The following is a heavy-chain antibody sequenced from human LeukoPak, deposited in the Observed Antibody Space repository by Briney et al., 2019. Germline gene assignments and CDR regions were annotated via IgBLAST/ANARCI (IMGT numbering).Heavy chain of an antibody. Sequence: GGSLRLSCAASGFTFSSYAMSWVRQAPGKGLEWVSAISGSGGSTYYADSVKGRFTISRDNSKNTLYLQMNSLRAEDTAVYYCAKDGRLRWEAAAGIDYWGQGTLVTVSS. CDR1: GFTFSSYA. V-gene: IGHV3-23*01. CDR2: ISGSGGST. J-gene: IGHJ4*02. D-gene: IGHD6-13*01. CDR3: AKDGRLRWEAAAGIDY.